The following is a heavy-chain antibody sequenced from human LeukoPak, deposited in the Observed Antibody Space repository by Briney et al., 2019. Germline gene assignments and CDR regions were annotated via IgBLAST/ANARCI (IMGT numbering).Heavy chain of an antibody. Sequence: ASVKVSCKASGYTFTGYYMHWVRQAPGQGLEWMGWINPNSGGTYYAQKFQGRVTMTRDTSISTAYMELSRLRSDDTAVYYCARDTYSGGSCYSVFNYWGQGTLVTVSS. J-gene: IGHJ4*02. CDR2: INPNSGGT. D-gene: IGHD2-15*01. V-gene: IGHV1-2*02. CDR1: GYTFTGYY. CDR3: ARDTYSGGSCYSVFNY.